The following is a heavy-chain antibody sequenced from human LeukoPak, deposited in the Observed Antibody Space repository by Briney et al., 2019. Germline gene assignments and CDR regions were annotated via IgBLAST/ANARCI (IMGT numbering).Heavy chain of an antibody. CDR3: AKEIYFGSGSYPDY. J-gene: IGHJ4*02. D-gene: IGHD3-10*01. Sequence: PGRSLRLSCAASGFTFSSYGIHWVRQAPGKGLEGVAVISNDGSKKYYADSVKGRFTISRDNSKNTLYLQMNSLRAEDTAIYYCAKEIYFGSGSYPDYWGQGTLVTVSS. CDR2: ISNDGSKK. CDR1: GFTFSSYG. V-gene: IGHV3-30*18.